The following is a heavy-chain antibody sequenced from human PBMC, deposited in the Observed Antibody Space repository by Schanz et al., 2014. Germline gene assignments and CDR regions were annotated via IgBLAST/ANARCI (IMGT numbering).Heavy chain of an antibody. D-gene: IGHD1-26*01. CDR3: ARDHTTESYYSAGPPIDY. Sequence: EVQLVESGGTLVQPGGSLRLSCTASGFTFSSYSMNWVRQAPGKGLEWVSVIGVDGTTTYYADSVKGRFTISRDNSKNTLFLQMNSLRAEDTAVYYCARDHTTESYYSAGPPIDYWGQGTLLTVSS. CDR1: GFTFSSYS. CDR2: IGVDGTTT. V-gene: IGHV3-48*01. J-gene: IGHJ4*02.